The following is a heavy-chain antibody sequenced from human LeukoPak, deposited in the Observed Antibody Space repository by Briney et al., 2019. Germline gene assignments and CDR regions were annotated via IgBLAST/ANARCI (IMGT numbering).Heavy chain of an antibody. Sequence: PSETLSLTCSVSGYSISSAYYWGWIRQPPGKGLEWIGSIYYSGSTYYNPSLKSRVTISVDTSKNQFSLKLSSVTAADTAVYYCARHVSLRYCSSTSCLYYFDYWGQGTLVTVSS. D-gene: IGHD2-2*01. CDR3: ARHVSLRYCSSTSCLYYFDY. V-gene: IGHV4-38-2*02. J-gene: IGHJ4*02. CDR2: IYYSGST. CDR1: GYSISSAYY.